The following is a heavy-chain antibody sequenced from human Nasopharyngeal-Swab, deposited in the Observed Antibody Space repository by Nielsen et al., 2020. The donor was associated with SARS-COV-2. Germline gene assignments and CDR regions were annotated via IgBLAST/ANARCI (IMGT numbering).Heavy chain of an antibody. CDR3: AREKTTVASDY. CDR2: ISSSSSYI. J-gene: IGHJ4*02. Sequence: GGSLRLSCAASGFTFSSYSMNCVRQAPGKVLEWVSSISSSSSYIYYADSVKGRFTISRDNAKNSLYLQMNSLRAEDTAVYYCAREKTTVASDYWGQGTLVTVSS. V-gene: IGHV3-21*01. D-gene: IGHD4-23*01. CDR1: GFTFSSYS.